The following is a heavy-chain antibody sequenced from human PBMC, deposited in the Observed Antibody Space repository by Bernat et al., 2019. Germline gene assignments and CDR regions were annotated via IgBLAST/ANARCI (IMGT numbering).Heavy chain of an antibody. CDR2: IYYSGST. V-gene: IGHV4-30-4*01. D-gene: IGHD6-13*01. Sequence: QVQLQESGPGLVKPSQTLSLTCTVSGGSISSGDYYWSWIRQPPGKGLEWIGYIYYSGSTYYNPSLKSRVTISVDTSKNQFSLKLSSVTAADTAVYYCARVHSGSWYGNNWFDPWGQGTLVTVSS. CDR1: GGSISSGDYY. J-gene: IGHJ5*02. CDR3: ARVHSGSWYGNNWFDP.